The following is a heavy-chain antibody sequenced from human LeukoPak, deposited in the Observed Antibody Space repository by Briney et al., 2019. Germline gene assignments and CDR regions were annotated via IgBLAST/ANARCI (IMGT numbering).Heavy chain of an antibody. J-gene: IGHJ4*02. D-gene: IGHD5-12*01. Sequence: PSETLSLTCTVSGGSISSYYWSWIRQPPGKGLEWIGYIYYSGSTNYNPSLKSRVTISVDTSKNQFSLKLSSVTAADTAVYYCARAPRITYSGYAYYFDYWGQGTLVTVSS. V-gene: IGHV4-59*08. CDR2: IYYSGST. CDR3: ARAPRITYSGYAYYFDY. CDR1: GGSISSYY.